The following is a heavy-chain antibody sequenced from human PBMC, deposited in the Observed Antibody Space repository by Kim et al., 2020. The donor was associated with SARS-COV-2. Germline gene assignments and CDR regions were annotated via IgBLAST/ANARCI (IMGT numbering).Heavy chain of an antibody. CDR1: GFSLSTSGVG. CDR2: IYWDDDK. V-gene: IGHV2-5*02. CDR3: AHSLLRPSYCSGGSCYSGDNWFDP. J-gene: IGHJ5*02. D-gene: IGHD2-15*01. Sequence: SGPTLVKPTQTLTLTCTFSGFSLSTSGVGVGWIRQPPGKALEWLALIYWDDDKRYSPSLKSRLTITKDTSKNQVVLTMTNMDPVDTATYYCAHSLLRPSYCSGGSCYSGDNWFDPWGQGTLVTVSS.